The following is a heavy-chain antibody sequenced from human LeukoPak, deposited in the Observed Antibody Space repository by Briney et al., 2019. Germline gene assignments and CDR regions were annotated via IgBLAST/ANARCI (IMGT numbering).Heavy chain of an antibody. Sequence: ASVKVSCKASGYTFTGYYMHWVRQAPGQGLEWMGWINPNSGGTNYAQKLQGRVTMTTDTSTSKAYMELRSLRSDDTAVYYCARTTPTTYYDFWSGYYTLDYWGQGTLVTVSS. D-gene: IGHD3-3*01. CDR3: ARTTPTTYYDFWSGYYTLDY. J-gene: IGHJ4*02. CDR2: INPNSGGT. V-gene: IGHV1-2*02. CDR1: GYTFTGYY.